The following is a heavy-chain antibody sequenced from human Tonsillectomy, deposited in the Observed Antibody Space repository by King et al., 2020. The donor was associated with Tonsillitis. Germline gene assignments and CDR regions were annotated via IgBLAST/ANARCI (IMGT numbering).Heavy chain of an antibody. CDR3: ARDVHQGWFDS. CDR1: GGSVSRYY. V-gene: IGHV4-4*07. J-gene: IGHJ5*01. D-gene: IGHD3-10*02. Sequence: VQLQESGPGLVKPSETLSLTCTVSGGSVSRYYWSWIRQPAGKGLEWIGRLYNSATTSSSPSLKSRVTMSLDTSKNQFSLNLNSVTAADTAVYYCARDVHQGWFDSWGQGTLVIVSS. CDR2: LYNSATT.